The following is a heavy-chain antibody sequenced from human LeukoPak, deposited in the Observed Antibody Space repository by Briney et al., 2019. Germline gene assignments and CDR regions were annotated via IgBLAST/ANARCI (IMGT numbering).Heavy chain of an antibody. D-gene: IGHD2-15*01. CDR3: AATYPYCSGGSCYDVGFDY. Sequence: SETLSLTCTVSGGSISSYYWSWVRQPAGKGLEWIGRIYTSGSTSYNPSLKSRVTMSVDTSKNQFSLKLSSVTAADTAVYYCAATYPYCSGGSCYDVGFDYWGQGTLVTVSS. J-gene: IGHJ4*02. V-gene: IGHV4-4*07. CDR1: GGSISSYY. CDR2: IYTSGST.